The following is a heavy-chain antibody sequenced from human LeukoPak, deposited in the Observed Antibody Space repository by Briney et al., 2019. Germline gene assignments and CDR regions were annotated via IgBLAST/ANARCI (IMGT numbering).Heavy chain of an antibody. D-gene: IGHD3-22*01. V-gene: IGHV1-69*05. CDR1: GGTFSSYA. CDR3: ARTLTYDSSGYYYEAFDI. J-gene: IGHJ3*02. Sequence: GASVKVSCKASGGTFSSYAISCVRQAPGQGLEWMGGIIPIFGTANYAQKFQGRVTITTDESTSTAYMELSSLRSEDTAVYYCARTLTYDSSGYYYEAFDIWGQGTMVTVSS. CDR2: IIPIFGTA.